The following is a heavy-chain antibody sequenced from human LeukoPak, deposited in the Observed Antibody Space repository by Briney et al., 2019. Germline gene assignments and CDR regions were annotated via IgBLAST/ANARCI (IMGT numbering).Heavy chain of an antibody. CDR3: ARERWNSEAFDI. Sequence: GGSLTLSHAPSGFIFSIHLMHWSHQPPGKGLVCVSRLNGDGRSTSYLDPVRGRLTISRDNTKNTLYLHMNSLRAEDTGVYYCARERWNSEAFDIWGQGTVVTVSS. D-gene: IGHD1-7*01. V-gene: IGHV3-74*01. J-gene: IGHJ3*02. CDR1: GFIFSIHL. CDR2: LNGDGRST.